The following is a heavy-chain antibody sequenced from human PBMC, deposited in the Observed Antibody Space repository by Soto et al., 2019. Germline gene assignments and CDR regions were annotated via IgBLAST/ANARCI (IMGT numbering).Heavy chain of an antibody. Sequence: GESLKISCKGSGYSFTSYWIGWVRQMPGKGLEWMGIIYPGDSDTRYSPSFQGQVTISADKSISTAYLQWSSLKASDTAMYYCASSLYGDQTDYGMDVWGQGTTVTVSS. V-gene: IGHV5-51*01. CDR1: GYSFTSYW. CDR3: ASSLYGDQTDYGMDV. CDR2: IYPGDSDT. J-gene: IGHJ6*02. D-gene: IGHD4-17*01.